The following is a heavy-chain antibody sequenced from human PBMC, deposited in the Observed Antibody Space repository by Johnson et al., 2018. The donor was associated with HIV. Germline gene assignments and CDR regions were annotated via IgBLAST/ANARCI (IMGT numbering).Heavy chain of an antibody. J-gene: IGHJ3*02. CDR2: IRGSGDTA. Sequence: VQLVESGGGLVQPGGSLRLSCAASGVTFSNYAMSWVRQAPGKGLEWVSAIRGSGDTAYYAESVKGRFTISSDSSKNSLYLQMNSLSYDDTALYYCARDELNWGIGASDIWGQGTMVTVSS. CDR1: GVTFSNYA. CDR3: ARDELNWGIGASDI. D-gene: IGHD3-16*01. V-gene: IGHV3-23*04.